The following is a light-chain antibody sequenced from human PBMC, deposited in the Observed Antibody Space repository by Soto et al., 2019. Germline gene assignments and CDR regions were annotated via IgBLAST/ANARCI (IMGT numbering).Light chain of an antibody. CDR3: QQYDDSIT. V-gene: IGKV3-20*01. CDR2: GAS. J-gene: IGKJ5*01. Sequence: EIVLTQSPDTLSLSPGESATLSCRASQSVSNNYLAWYQQKPGRAPRLLIYGASNRATGIPDRFSGSRSGTDFTLTINRLEPEDFAVFYCQQYDDSITFGQGTRLEIE. CDR1: QSVSNNY.